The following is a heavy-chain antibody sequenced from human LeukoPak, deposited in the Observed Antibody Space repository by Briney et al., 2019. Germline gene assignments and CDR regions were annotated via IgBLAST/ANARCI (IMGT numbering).Heavy chain of an antibody. D-gene: IGHD2-15*01. CDR2: MNPNSGNT. J-gene: IGHJ5*02. CDR3: ARGSGRRSGNWFDP. Sequence: ASVKVSCKASGYTFTSYDINWVRQATGQGLEWMGWMNPNSGNTGYAQKFQGRVTMTRNTSKSTAYMELSSLRSEDTAVYYCARGSGRRSGNWFDPWGQGTLVTVSS. V-gene: IGHV1-8*01. CDR1: GYTFTSYD.